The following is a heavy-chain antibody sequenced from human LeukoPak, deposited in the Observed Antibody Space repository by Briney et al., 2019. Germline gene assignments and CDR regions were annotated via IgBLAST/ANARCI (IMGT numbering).Heavy chain of an antibody. J-gene: IGHJ4*02. CDR1: GGTFSSYA. CDR2: IIPIFGTA. D-gene: IGHD5-12*01. CDR3: GVVADDFDY. Sequence: ASVKVSCKASGGTFSSYAFSWVRQAPGQGLEWMGGIIPIFGTANYAQKFQGRVTITADESTSTAYMELSSLRSEDTAVYYCGVVADDFDYWGQGTLVTVSS. V-gene: IGHV1-69*01.